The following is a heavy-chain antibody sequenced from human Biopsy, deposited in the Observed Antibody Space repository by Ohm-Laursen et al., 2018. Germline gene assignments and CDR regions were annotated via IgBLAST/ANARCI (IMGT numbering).Heavy chain of an antibody. D-gene: IGHD1-26*01. J-gene: IGHJ4*02. V-gene: IGHV4-59*01. CDR1: GGSISGYY. CDR2: IWSSGTT. Sequence: SETLSLTCSLSGGSISGYYWNWIRQSPGKGLEWIGYIWSSGTTDYNPSLQSRVSMSLELSKDQFSLKVDSVTAADTAVYYCARVVGAATGFDQWGQGIPVTVSS. CDR3: ARVVGAATGFDQ.